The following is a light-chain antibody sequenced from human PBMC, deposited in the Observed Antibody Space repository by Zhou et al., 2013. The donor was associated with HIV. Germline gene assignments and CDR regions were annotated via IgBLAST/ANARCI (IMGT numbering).Light chain of an antibody. J-gene: IGKJ1*01. Sequence: ETVLTQSPGTLSLSPGERATLSCRASQSIATNYLAWYQQKPGQAPRLLIYGASTRATGIPARFSGSGSGTEFTLTISSLQSEDFALYYCQQYNNWPPTFGQGTKVEIK. CDR3: QQYNNWPPT. CDR1: QSIATN. CDR2: GAS. V-gene: IGKV3-15*01.